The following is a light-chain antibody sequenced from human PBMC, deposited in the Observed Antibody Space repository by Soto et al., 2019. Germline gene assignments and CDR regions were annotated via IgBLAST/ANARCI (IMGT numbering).Light chain of an antibody. CDR2: GAS. CDR1: QSIRSD. J-gene: IGKJ5*01. Sequence: EIVMTQSPASLSVSPGDRVTLSCRASQSIRSDLAWYQHKPGQAPRLLMYGASTRATGTPARFSGSGSGTEFTLPISSMQSEDFAVYFCHQYNNWPPITFGQGTRLEIK. CDR3: HQYNNWPPIT. V-gene: IGKV3-15*01.